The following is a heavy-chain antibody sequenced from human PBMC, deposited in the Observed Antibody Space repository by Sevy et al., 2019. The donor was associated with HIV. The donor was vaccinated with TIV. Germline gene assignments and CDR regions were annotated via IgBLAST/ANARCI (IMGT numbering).Heavy chain of an antibody. Sequence: ASVKVSCKVSGYTLTKLAMHWVRQAPGKGLEWMGTFDPEDGETIYAQKFQARVTMTEDTSIDTAYMELSSLRSEDTAVFYCAITKDHYDNSGSPFDYWGQGTLVTVSS. CDR2: FDPEDGET. D-gene: IGHD3-22*01. V-gene: IGHV1-24*01. CDR1: GYTLTKLA. CDR3: AITKDHYDNSGSPFDY. J-gene: IGHJ4*02.